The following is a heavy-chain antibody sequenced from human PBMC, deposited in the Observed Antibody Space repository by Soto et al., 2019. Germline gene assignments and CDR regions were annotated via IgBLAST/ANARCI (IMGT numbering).Heavy chain of an antibody. V-gene: IGHV3-48*02. Sequence: EVRLVESGGGMVQPGGSLTLSCAASGFAFSNYAMNWVRQTPGKGLEWVAFISSPGTTIYYADSVKGRFTISRDNAETSLFLQLNSLRDEDTAIYYCATFWSGYYAFDYWGQGTLVTVSS. J-gene: IGHJ4*02. D-gene: IGHD3-3*01. CDR3: ATFWSGYYAFDY. CDR2: ISSPGTTI. CDR1: GFAFSNYA.